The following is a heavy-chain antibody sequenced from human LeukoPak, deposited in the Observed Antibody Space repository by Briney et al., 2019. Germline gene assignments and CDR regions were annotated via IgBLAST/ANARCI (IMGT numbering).Heavy chain of an antibody. Sequence: ASVKVSCKASGYTFTNYGISWVRQAPGQGLEWMGWTSAYNGNTNYAQKLQGRVTMTTDTSTSTAYMELRSLRSDDTAVYYCATELAEDWFDPWGQGTLVTVSS. CDR1: GYTFTNYG. J-gene: IGHJ5*02. V-gene: IGHV1-18*04. CDR3: ATELAEDWFDP. D-gene: IGHD3-10*01. CDR2: TSAYNGNT.